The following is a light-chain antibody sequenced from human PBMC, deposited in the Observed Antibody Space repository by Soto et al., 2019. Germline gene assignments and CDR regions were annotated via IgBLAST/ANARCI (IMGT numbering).Light chain of an antibody. J-gene: IGKJ1*01. V-gene: IGKV1-5*03. Sequence: DIQMTQSPSTLSASVGDRVTITCRASQSISSWLAWYQQKPGKAPKLLIYKAPSLESGVPSRFSGSGSGTEFTLTISSLQPDDFATYYCQQYNSSSFGQGTKVEIK. CDR3: QQYNSSS. CDR2: KAP. CDR1: QSISSW.